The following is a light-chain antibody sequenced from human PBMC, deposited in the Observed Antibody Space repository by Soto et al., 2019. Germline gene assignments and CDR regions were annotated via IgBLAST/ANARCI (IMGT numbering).Light chain of an antibody. Sequence: DIQMTQSPPSLSASVGDRVTITCRASETISDFLNWYRHKPGRAPELLIYSASNLQPGVPSRVSGSGYGTDFTLTLSSLQPEDSATYYCQQNFSPFVTFGAGTKVEV. V-gene: IGKV1-39*01. CDR1: ETISDF. CDR2: SAS. CDR3: QQNFSPFVT. J-gene: IGKJ4*01.